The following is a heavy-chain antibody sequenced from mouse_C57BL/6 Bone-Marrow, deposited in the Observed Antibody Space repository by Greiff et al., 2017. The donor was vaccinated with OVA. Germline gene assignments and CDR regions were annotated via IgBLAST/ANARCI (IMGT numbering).Heavy chain of an antibody. CDR2: IDPNSGGT. CDR3: ARGGLLLRPGRLYYFDY. V-gene: IGHV1-72*01. CDR1: GYTFTSYW. D-gene: IGHD1-1*01. J-gene: IGHJ2*01. Sequence: QVQLQQPGAELVKPGASVKLSCKASGYTFTSYWMHWVKQRPGRGLEWIGRIDPNSGGTKYNEKFKSKATLTVDKPSSTAYMQLSSLTSEDSAVYYCARGGLLLRPGRLYYFDYWGQGTTLTVSS.